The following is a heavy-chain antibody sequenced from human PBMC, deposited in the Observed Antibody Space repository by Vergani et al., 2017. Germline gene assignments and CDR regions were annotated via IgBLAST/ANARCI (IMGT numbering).Heavy chain of an antibody. CDR3: AKNPGISTTRHYYAMDV. CDR2: ISPGASTV. Sequence: LEESGGGSVKPGGSLRLSCAASGIKFSDHYMSWIRQAPGKGLEWVSHISPGASTVSYTDSVTGRFIVSRDNDNNSLTLDMTTLRVEDTAVYYCAKNPGISTTRHYYAMDVWGQGTTVTVSS. D-gene: IGHD1-1*01. J-gene: IGHJ6*02. CDR1: GIKFSDHY. V-gene: IGHV3-11*04.